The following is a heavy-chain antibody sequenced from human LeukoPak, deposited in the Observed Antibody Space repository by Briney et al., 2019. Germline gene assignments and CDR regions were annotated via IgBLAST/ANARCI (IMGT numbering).Heavy chain of an antibody. CDR2: IYYSGST. Sequence: PSETLSLTCTVSGGSISSYYWSWIRQPPGKGLEWIGYIYYSGSTNYNPSLKSRVTISVDTSKNQFSLKLSSVTAADTAVYYCARVKGLITMVRAQNYYYGMDVWGQGTTVTVSS. CDR1: GGSISSYY. CDR3: ARVKGLITMVRAQNYYYGMDV. J-gene: IGHJ6*02. V-gene: IGHV4-59*01. D-gene: IGHD3-10*01.